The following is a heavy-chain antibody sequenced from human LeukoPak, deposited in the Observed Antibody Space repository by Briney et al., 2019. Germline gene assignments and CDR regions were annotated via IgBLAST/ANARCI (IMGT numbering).Heavy chain of an antibody. CDR2: IDPSDSYT. J-gene: IGHJ4*02. Sequence: GESLKISCKSSGNSFTFYWISWVRQMPGKGLEWMGRIDPSDSYTNYSPSFQGHVTISADKSISTAYLQWSSLKASDTAMYYCARREAYCSSTSCRPFDYWGQGTLVTVSS. D-gene: IGHD2-2*01. CDR1: GNSFTFYW. V-gene: IGHV5-10-1*01. CDR3: ARREAYCSSTSCRPFDY.